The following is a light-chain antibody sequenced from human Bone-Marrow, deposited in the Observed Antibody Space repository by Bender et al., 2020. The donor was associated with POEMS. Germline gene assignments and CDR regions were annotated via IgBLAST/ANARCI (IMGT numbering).Light chain of an antibody. J-gene: IGLJ2*01. CDR2: KDT. CDR1: ALAKEY. CDR3: QSADSTGASRV. V-gene: IGLV3-25*03. Sequence: SSELTQAPSVSVSPGQTATITCSGDALAKEYVYWYQQRPGQAPSLLIYKDTERPSEIPGRFSGSSSGTQVTLTISGVQAEDEADYYCQSADSTGASRVFGGGTKLTVL.